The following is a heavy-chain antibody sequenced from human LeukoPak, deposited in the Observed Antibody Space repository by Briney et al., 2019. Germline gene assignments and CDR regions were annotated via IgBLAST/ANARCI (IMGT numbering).Heavy chain of an antibody. V-gene: IGHV4-31*03. CDR1: GASISSGGFL. D-gene: IGHD2-2*01. CDR3: AREKACSTTSCYAFDI. Sequence: PSETLSLTCTVSGASISSGGFLWHWIRQLPGMDLVWIGNIYYTGNAGYNPSLKSRVTISGDTSMNQFSLKLTSVTAADTAVYYCAREKACSTTSCYAFDIWGQGTLVTVSS. CDR2: IYYTGNA. J-gene: IGHJ3*02.